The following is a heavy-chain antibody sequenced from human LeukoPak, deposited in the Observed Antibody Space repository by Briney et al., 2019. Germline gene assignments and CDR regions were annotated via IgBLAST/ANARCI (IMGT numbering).Heavy chain of an antibody. J-gene: IGHJ4*02. D-gene: IGHD6-13*01. CDR3: AKDIATHRRQQLAIDY. CDR1: GFTFSNYA. Sequence: GGSLRLSCAASGFTFSNYAMSWVRQAPGKGLEWVSVISGSGGRTYYADSVKGRFTISRDNSKNTLYLQMNSLRAEDTALYYCAKDIATHRRQQLAIDYWGQGTLVTVSS. CDR2: ISGSGGRT. V-gene: IGHV3-23*01.